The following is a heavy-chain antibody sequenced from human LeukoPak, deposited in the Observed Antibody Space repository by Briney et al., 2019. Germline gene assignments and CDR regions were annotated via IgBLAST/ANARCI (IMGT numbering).Heavy chain of an antibody. Sequence: PGGSLRLSCAASGFIFSSYAMGWVRQAPGKGLEWVSTITSSGRSTYSADSVKGRFTISRDNSKNTLDLQMNSLRAEDTAVYYCAKDPFGGGESHSHFDYWGQGTLVTVSS. CDR3: AKDPFGGGESHSHFDY. V-gene: IGHV3-23*01. CDR1: GFIFSSYA. CDR2: ITSSGRST. J-gene: IGHJ4*02. D-gene: IGHD2-21*01.